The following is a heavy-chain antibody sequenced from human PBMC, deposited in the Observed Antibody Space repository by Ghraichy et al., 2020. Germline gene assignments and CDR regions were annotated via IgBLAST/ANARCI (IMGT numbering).Heavy chain of an antibody. J-gene: IGHJ4*02. D-gene: IGHD1-26*01. CDR2: SKGDGGTT. Sequence: GGSLNISCVASGLTFSKAWMNWVRQAPGEGLEWVGRSKGDGGTTDYAAPVKGRVTISRDDSKNTLYLQMNSLKTEDTAVYYCTTGAGTFDYWGQGTLVTVSA. V-gene: IGHV3-15*07. CDR1: GLTFSKAW. CDR3: TTGAGTFDY.